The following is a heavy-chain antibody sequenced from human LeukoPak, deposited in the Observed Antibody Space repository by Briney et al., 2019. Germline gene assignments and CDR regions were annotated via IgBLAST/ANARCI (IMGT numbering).Heavy chain of an antibody. Sequence: PSETLSLTCTVSGDSITNGRSYWGWIRQSPGKDLEWIGTIYNGGRTYDNPSLKSRLSLSVDTSKNQFSLRLSALTAADTALYYCVRHPLRSGDSIYFFDLWGQGTLVTVSS. CDR3: VRHPLRSGDSIYFFDL. V-gene: IGHV4-39*01. J-gene: IGHJ4*02. D-gene: IGHD3-10*01. CDR2: IYNGGRT. CDR1: GDSITNGRSY.